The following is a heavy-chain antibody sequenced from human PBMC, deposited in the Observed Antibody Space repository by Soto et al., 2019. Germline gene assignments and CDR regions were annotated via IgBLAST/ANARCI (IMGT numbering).Heavy chain of an antibody. CDR3: ARGSAEYSSSDGMDV. J-gene: IGHJ6*02. V-gene: IGHV3-21*01. CDR1: GFTFSSYS. CDR2: ISSSSSYI. Sequence: GGSLRLSCAASGFTFSSYSMNWVRQAPGKGLEWVSSISSSSSYIYYADSVKGRFTISRDNAKNSLYLQMNSLRAEDTAVYYCARGSAEYSSSDGMDVWGQGTTVTVSS. D-gene: IGHD6-6*01.